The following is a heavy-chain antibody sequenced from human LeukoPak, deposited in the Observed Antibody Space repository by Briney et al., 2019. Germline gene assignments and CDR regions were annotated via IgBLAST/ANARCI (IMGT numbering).Heavy chain of an antibody. CDR2: ISGSGGST. CDR1: GFTFSSYA. J-gene: IGHJ4*02. CDR3: AKDPEYSSSWSFDY. Sequence: GGSLRLSCAASGFTFSSYAMSWVRQAPGQGREWVSAISGSGGSTYYADSVKGRFTISRDNSKNTLYLQMNSLRAEDTAVYYCAKDPEYSSSWSFDYWGQGTLVTVSS. V-gene: IGHV3-23*01. D-gene: IGHD6-13*01.